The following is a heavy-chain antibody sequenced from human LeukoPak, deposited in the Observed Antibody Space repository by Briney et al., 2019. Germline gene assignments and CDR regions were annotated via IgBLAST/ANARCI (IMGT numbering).Heavy chain of an antibody. V-gene: IGHV1-69*13. D-gene: IGHD3-3*01. CDR2: IIPIFGTA. J-gene: IGHJ6*03. CDR1: GGTFSSYA. Sequence: SVKVSCKASGGTFSSYAISWVRQAPGQGLEWMGGIIPIFGTANYAQKFQGRVTITADESTSTAYMELSSLRSEDTAVYYCAKSQTRPVYDFWSVDEGYMDVWGKGTTVTVSS. CDR3: AKSQTRPVYDFWSVDEGYMDV.